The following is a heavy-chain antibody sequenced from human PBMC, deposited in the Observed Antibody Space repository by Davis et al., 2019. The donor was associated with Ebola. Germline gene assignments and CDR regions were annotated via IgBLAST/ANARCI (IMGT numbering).Heavy chain of an antibody. V-gene: IGHV4-39*07. Sequence: MPSETLSLTCTVSGGSISSSSYYWGWIRQPPGKGLEWIGSIYYSGSTYYNPSLKSRVTISVDTSKNQFSLKLSSVTAADTAVYYCARLPSSSRGYSYGLDYWGQGTLVTVSS. CDR1: GGSISSSSYY. D-gene: IGHD5-18*01. CDR3: ARLPSSSRGYSYGLDY. CDR2: IYYSGST. J-gene: IGHJ4*02.